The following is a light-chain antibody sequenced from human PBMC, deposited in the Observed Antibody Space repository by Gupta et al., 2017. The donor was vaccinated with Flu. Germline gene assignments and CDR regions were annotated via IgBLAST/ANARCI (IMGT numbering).Light chain of an antibody. CDR3: QTWGSGLWV. Sequence: QLVLTQSPSASASLGASVKLTCTLSRGHDSYAIAWHQQQPEKGPRYLMKLNSDGSHNKGGGIPDRFSASSSGAERFLTISSPQSEDEADYYCQTWGSGLWVFGGGTKLTVL. J-gene: IGLJ3*02. CDR1: RGHDSYA. CDR2: LNSDGSH. V-gene: IGLV4-69*01.